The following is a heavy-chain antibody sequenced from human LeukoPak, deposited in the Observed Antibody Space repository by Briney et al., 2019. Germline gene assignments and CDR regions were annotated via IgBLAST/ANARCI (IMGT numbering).Heavy chain of an antibody. Sequence: GGSLRLSCAASGFSVTSNHMNWVRQAPGKGLEWVSRINNDGTNAVFADSVKGRFTISRDNAKNTLYLQMNTLRVEDTAVYYCTRAPPMTMVRGVIIGGNWFDPWGQGTLVTVSS. J-gene: IGHJ5*02. CDR3: TRAPPMTMVRGVIIGGNWFDP. CDR2: INNDGTNA. D-gene: IGHD3-10*01. CDR1: GFSVTSNH. V-gene: IGHV3-74*01.